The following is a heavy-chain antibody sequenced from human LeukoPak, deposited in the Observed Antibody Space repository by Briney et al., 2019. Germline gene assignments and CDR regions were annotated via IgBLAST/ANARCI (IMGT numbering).Heavy chain of an antibody. D-gene: IGHD3-10*01. CDR1: GFTFSSYG. CDR2: ISGSGGST. Sequence: PGGSLRLSCAASGFTFSSYGMSWVRQAPGKGLEWVSAISGSGGSTYYADSVKGRFTISRDNSKNTLYLQMNSLRAEDAAVYYCAKVIHYYGSGSYYNSFDYWGQGTLVTVSS. CDR3: AKVIHYYGSGSYYNSFDY. V-gene: IGHV3-23*01. J-gene: IGHJ4*02.